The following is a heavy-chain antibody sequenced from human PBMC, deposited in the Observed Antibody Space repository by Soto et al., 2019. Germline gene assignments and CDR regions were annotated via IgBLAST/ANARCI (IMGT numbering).Heavy chain of an antibody. Sequence: GGSLRLSCAASGFTFSSYWMSWVRQAPGKGLEWVANIKQDGSEKYYVDSVKGQFTISRDNAKNSLYLQMNSLRAEDTAVYYCARHQQLVQGGPHAVDYYYYMDVWGKGTTVTVSS. CDR3: ARHQQLVQGGPHAVDYYYYMDV. D-gene: IGHD6-13*01. CDR2: IKQDGSEK. CDR1: GFTFSSYW. J-gene: IGHJ6*03. V-gene: IGHV3-7*01.